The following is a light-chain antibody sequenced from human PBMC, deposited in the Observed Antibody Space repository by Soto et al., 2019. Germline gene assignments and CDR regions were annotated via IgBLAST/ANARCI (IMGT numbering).Light chain of an antibody. V-gene: IGLV4-69*01. CDR2: LNSDGSH. CDR1: SGHSNYA. Sequence: QLVLTQSPSASASLGASVKLTCTLSSGHSNYAIAWHQQQSEKGPRYLMKLNSDGSHSKGDGIPDRFSGSSSGAERYLTISSLQSEDEADYYLQTWGSGIVVFGGGTQLTVL. CDR3: QTWGSGIVV. J-gene: IGLJ2*01.